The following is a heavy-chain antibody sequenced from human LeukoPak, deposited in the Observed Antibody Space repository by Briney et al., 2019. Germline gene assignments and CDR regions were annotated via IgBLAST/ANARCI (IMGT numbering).Heavy chain of an antibody. CDR3: ARTDIVVVPAAIRGGYSFDY. CDR1: GGSISSSSYY. J-gene: IGHJ4*02. D-gene: IGHD2-2*02. Sequence: SETLSLTCTVSGGSISSSSYYWGWIRQPPGKGLEWIGSIYYSGSTYYNPSLKGRVTISVDTSKNQFSLKLSSVTAADTAVYYCARTDIVVVPAAIRGGYSFDYWGQGTLVTVSS. V-gene: IGHV4-39*07. CDR2: IYYSGST.